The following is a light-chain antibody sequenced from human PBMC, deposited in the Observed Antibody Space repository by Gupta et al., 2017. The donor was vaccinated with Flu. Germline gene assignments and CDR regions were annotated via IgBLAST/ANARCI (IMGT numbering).Light chain of an antibody. CDR1: QSLLHSNGYNY. CDR2: LGS. Sequence: DFGVTQSPLPLPVTPGEPASISCRSSQSLLHSNGYNYLDWYLQKPGQSPQLLIYLGSNRASGVPDRFSGSGSGTDFTLKISRVEAEDVGVYYCMQALQTPYSFGQGTKLEIK. J-gene: IGKJ2*03. V-gene: IGKV2-28*01. CDR3: MQALQTPYS.